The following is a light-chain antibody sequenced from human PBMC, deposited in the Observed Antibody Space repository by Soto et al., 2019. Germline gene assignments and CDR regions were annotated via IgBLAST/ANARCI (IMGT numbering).Light chain of an antibody. V-gene: IGLV1-44*01. Sequence: QPVLTQSPSASGTPGQRVTISCSGSSSNIGSNPVHWYQQLPGSAPKLLIHNNHQRPAGVPDRFSASKSGTSASLAIGGLQSEDEADYYCASWDESLSGVLFGGGTKLTVL. CDR3: ASWDESLSGVL. CDR2: NNH. CDR1: SSNIGSNP. J-gene: IGLJ2*01.